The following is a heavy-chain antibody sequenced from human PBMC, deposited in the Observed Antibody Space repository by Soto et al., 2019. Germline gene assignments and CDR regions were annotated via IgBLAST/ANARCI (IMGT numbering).Heavy chain of an antibody. CDR1: GFTLSSYA. D-gene: IGHD2-15*01. V-gene: IGHV3-64D*06. CDR3: VKTRGGNNFDFFD. CDR2: VRGNGDPP. J-gene: IGHJ4*02. Sequence: QPWGSLRLSCSTSGFTLSSYAIHWVRQSQGKGLEYISGVRGNGDPPFYADSVKGRFTISRDNSKNTVYLQMSSLSADDAAVYYCVKTRGGNNFDFFDWGQGTLVTVSS.